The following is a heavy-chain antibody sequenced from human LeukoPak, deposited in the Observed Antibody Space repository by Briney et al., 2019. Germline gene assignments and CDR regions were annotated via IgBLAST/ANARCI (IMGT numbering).Heavy chain of an antibody. D-gene: IGHD3-22*01. V-gene: IGHV3-30*02. CDR1: GFTFSSYG. Sequence: PGGSLRLSCAASGFTFSSYGMHWVRQAPGKGLEWVAFIRYDGSNKYYADSVKGRFTISRDNSKNTLFLQMTSLRVEDTAVYYCARDPLDSSGLMNWFDPWGQGTLVTVSS. J-gene: IGHJ5*02. CDR3: ARDPLDSSGLMNWFDP. CDR2: IRYDGSNK.